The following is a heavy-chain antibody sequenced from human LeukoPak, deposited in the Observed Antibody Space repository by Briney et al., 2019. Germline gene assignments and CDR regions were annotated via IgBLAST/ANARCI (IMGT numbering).Heavy chain of an antibody. CDR3: ARQTLSYYDFWSGSMGDAFDI. J-gene: IGHJ3*02. CDR2: IYYSGST. D-gene: IGHD3-3*01. Sequence: SETLSLTCTVSGGSISSYYWSWIRQPPGKGLEWIGYIYYSGSTNYNPSLKSRVTISVDTSKNQFSLKLSSVTAADTAVYYCARQTLSYYDFWSGSMGDAFDIWGQGTMVTVSS. CDR1: GGSISSYY. V-gene: IGHV4-59*01.